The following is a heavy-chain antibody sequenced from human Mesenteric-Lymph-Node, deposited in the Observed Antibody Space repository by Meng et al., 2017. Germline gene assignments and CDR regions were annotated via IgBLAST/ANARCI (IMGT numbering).Heavy chain of an antibody. J-gene: IGHJ4*02. CDR1: GFTFSRYA. Sequence: LSLTCAASGFTFSRYAMHWVRQAPDKGLEWVAVISYDGSNKYCADSVKGRFTISRDNSKNTLYLQMNSLRAEDTAVYYCAREYWSGNHGIDYWGQGTLVTVSS. V-gene: IGHV3-30*04. D-gene: IGHD1-14*01. CDR3: AREYWSGNHGIDY. CDR2: ISYDGSNK.